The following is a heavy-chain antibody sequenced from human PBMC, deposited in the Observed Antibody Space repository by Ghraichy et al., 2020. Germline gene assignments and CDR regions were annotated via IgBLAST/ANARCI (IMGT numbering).Heavy chain of an antibody. Sequence: GGSLRLSCAASGFTFSIYWMTWVRQAPGKGLEWVASIKKDGSEKNYVDSVKGRFTISRDNAKSSMYLQMNNLRAEDTAVYYCARGGSGYSFWGQGTLVTVSS. CDR1: GFTFSIYW. J-gene: IGHJ4*02. D-gene: IGHD3-22*01. CDR2: IKKDGSEK. CDR3: ARGGSGYSF. V-gene: IGHV3-7*03.